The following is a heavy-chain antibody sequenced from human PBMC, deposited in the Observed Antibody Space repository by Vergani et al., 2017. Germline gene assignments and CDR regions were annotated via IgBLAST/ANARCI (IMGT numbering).Heavy chain of an antibody. CDR3: EGRDEDSSGYSFDY. Sequence: QVQLVQSGAEVKKPGASVKVSCKASGGTFSSYAISWVRQAPGQGLEWMGRIIPILGIANYAQKFQGRVTITAYKSTSTAYMELSSLRSEDTAVYYCEGRDEDSSGYSFDYWGQGTLVTVSS. CDR1: GGTFSSYA. J-gene: IGHJ4*02. V-gene: IGHV1-69*04. D-gene: IGHD3-22*01. CDR2: IIPILGIA.